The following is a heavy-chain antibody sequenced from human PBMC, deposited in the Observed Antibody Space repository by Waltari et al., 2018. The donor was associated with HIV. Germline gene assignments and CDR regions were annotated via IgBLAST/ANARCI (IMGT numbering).Heavy chain of an antibody. CDR3: AGDGSWSRTWFDP. Sequence: QVQLVELGGGVVQSGASLRLSCATSGFTFTTYGLHWVRQTPGKGLEGVAAIYRDGGHKSYSTSVQGRFAISRDNMRNTVHLQMKSLRLEDTAVYFCAGDGSWSRTWFDPWGQGTLVTVAS. J-gene: IGHJ5*02. CDR2: IYRDGGHK. D-gene: IGHD3-10*01. V-gene: IGHV3-33*08. CDR1: GFTFTTYG.